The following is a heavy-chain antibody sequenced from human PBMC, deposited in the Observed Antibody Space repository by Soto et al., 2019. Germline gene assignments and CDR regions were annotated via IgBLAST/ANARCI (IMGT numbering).Heavy chain of an antibody. D-gene: IGHD2-8*01. CDR1: GYTFTSYG. V-gene: IGHV1-18*01. J-gene: IGHJ5*02. CDR3: ASSTNVVGANNWFDP. CDR2: ISAYNGNT. Sequence: QVQLVQSGAEVKKPGASVKVSCKASGYTFTSYGISWVRQAPGQGLEWMGWISAYNGNTNYAQKLQGRVTMTKDTSTSTDYMELRSLRSDDTAVYYCASSTNVVGANNWFDPWGQGTLVTVSS.